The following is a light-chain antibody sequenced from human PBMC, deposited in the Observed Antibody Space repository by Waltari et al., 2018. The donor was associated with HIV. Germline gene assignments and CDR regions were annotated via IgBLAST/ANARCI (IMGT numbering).Light chain of an antibody. Sequence: DIVMTQSRDSLAGSLGARATFNCRSSGSILYMRNCMEWYQQKPGQPPKVLIYWASTRAFGVPDRFSGSGSGTDFTLTISRVQADDVATYYCQQHYILRSTFGGGTKL. CDR2: WAS. J-gene: IGKJ4*01. CDR3: QQHYILRST. CDR1: GSILYMRNC. V-gene: IGKV4-1*01.